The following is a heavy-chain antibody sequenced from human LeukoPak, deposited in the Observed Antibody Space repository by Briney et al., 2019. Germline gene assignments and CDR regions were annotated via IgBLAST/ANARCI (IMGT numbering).Heavy chain of an antibody. CDR2: IYHTGTA. D-gene: IGHD3/OR15-3a*01. CDR1: AYSITNDNY. J-gene: IGHJ5*02. Sequence: SSETLSLTCTVSAYSITNDNYWIWIRQSPGTGPEWIGSIYHTGTAYHNPSLKSRVTISVDTSKNQFSLKLNSVTATDTAVYYCAKEVARRTGGFDPWGQGTLVTVSS. CDR3: AKEVARRTGGFDP. V-gene: IGHV4-38-2*02.